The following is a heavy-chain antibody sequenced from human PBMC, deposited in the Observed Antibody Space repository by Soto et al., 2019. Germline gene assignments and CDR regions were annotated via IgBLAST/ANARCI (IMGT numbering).Heavy chain of an antibody. J-gene: IGHJ4*02. V-gene: IGHV1-69*01. CDR2: IIPIFGTA. Sequence: QVQLVQSGAEVKKPGSSVKVSCKASGGTFSSYAISWVRQAPGQGLKWMGGIIPIFGTANYAQKFQGRVTITADEYTSTAYMELSSLRSEDTAVYYCARVGGATMRAPAFDYWGQGTLVTVSS. D-gene: IGHD1-26*01. CDR1: GGTFSSYA. CDR3: ARVGGATMRAPAFDY.